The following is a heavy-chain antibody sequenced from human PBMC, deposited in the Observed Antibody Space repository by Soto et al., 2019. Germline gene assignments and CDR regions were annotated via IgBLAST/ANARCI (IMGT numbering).Heavy chain of an antibody. CDR3: ASDSSGWYSDYYGMDV. CDR1: GYTFTGYY. Sequence: VASVKVSCKASGYTFTGYYMHWVRQAPGQGLEWMGWINPNSGGTNYAQKFQGRVTMTRDTSISTAYMELSRLRSDDTAVYYCASDSSGWYSDYYGMDVWGQGTTVTVSS. J-gene: IGHJ6*02. V-gene: IGHV1-2*02. D-gene: IGHD6-19*01. CDR2: INPNSGGT.